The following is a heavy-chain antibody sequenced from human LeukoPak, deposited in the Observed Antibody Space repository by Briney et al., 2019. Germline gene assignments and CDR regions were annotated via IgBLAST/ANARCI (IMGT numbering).Heavy chain of an antibody. V-gene: IGHV3-33*01. CDR2: IWCDGSNK. Sequence: PGRSLRLSCAASGFTFSSYGMHWVRQAPGKGLEWVAVIWCDGSNKYYADSMKGRFTISRDNSKNTLYLQMNSLRAEDTAVYYCARENIAVAGRVGMGGYYYYYGMGVWGQGTTVTVSS. CDR1: GFTFSSYG. CDR3: ARENIAVAGRVGMGGYYYYYGMGV. D-gene: IGHD6-19*01. J-gene: IGHJ6*02.